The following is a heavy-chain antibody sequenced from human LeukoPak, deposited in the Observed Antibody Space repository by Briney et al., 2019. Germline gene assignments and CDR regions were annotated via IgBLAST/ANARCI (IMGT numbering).Heavy chain of an antibody. V-gene: IGHV4-4*09. CDR2: IQSSGTT. J-gene: IGHJ6*03. D-gene: IGHD6-19*01. Sequence: SETLSLTCTVSGDSISGYSWSWIRQSPEKGLEWIGLIQSSGTTKYNPSLKGRVTISVDTSKTQLSMKVTSVPAADTAVYYCARRVTSKAVRPNIYQYMDVWGKGTTVTVSS. CDR1: GDSISGYS. CDR3: ARRVTSKAVRPNIYQYMDV.